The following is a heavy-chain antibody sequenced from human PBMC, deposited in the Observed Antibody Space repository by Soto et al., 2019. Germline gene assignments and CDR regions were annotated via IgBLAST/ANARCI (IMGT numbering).Heavy chain of an antibody. CDR1: GGTFSNYP. CDR2: IIPIFGTV. CDR3: ARGNHRWLQWWYFYL. V-gene: IGHV1-69*12. D-gene: IGHD3-22*01. Sequence: QVQLVQSGAEVKKPGSAVKVSCKASGGTFSNYPISWVRQAPGQGLEWMGGIIPIFGTVNYAQKFKGRATSTADESTSTAYKELSSLRSEETAVYYCARGNHRWLQWWYFYLGGRGTLFTVAS. J-gene: IGHJ2*01.